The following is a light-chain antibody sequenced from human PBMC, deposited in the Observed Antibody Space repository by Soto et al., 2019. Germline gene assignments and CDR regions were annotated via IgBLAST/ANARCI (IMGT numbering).Light chain of an antibody. CDR2: DVS. CDR1: SSDVGGHNY. Sequence: QSALTQPASVSGSPGQSITISCTGTSSDVGGHNYVSWYQQHPGKAPKLMIYDVSDRSSGVSNRFSGSKSGNTASLTISGLQAEDEADYYCSSYTSSSTLFGGGTKLTVL. CDR3: SSYTSSSTL. J-gene: IGLJ2*01. V-gene: IGLV2-14*01.